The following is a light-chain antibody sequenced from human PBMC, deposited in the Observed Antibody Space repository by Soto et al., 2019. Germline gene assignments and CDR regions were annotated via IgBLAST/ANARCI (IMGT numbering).Light chain of an antibody. CDR1: RRELGGDNF. J-gene: IGLJ1*01. Sequence: QSSPSQPASGSGSHGHSISISYPATRRELGGDNFFSWYQKHSGKAPKRMFYEVTNRPSGASNRVAGSKSGNTASLTLSGLQPEDEADYAGSSHTSSYNIVFGSGTKATV. CDR2: EVT. CDR3: SSHTSSYNIV. V-gene: IGLV2-14*01.